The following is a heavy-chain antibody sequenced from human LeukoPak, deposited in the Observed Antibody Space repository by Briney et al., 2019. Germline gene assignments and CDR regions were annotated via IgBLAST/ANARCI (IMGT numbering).Heavy chain of an antibody. CDR3: ARVGPSRYCSGGSCYFYYYYMDV. J-gene: IGHJ6*03. CDR1: GYTFTDYY. V-gene: IGHV1-2*02. CDR2: INPNSGDT. Sequence: ASVKVSCKASGYTFTDYYIHWVRQAPGQGLDWMGWINPNSGDTNYAQKFQGRVTMTRDTSISTAYMELSRLRSDDTAVYYCARVGPSRYCSGGSCYFYYYYMDVWGKGTTVTVSS. D-gene: IGHD2-15*01.